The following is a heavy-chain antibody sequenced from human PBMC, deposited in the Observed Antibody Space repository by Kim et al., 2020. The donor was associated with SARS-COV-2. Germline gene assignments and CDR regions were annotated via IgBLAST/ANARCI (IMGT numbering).Heavy chain of an antibody. J-gene: IGHJ5*02. CDR3: AREWKLEISNWFDP. D-gene: IGHD3-3*01. CDR2: IKQDGSEK. V-gene: IGHV3-7*01. CDR1: GFTFSSYW. Sequence: GGSLRLSCAASGFTFSSYWMSWVRQAPGKGLEWVANIKQDGSEKYYVDSVKGRFTISRDNAKNSLYLQMNSLRAEDTAVYYCAREWKLEISNWFDPWGQGTLVTVSS.